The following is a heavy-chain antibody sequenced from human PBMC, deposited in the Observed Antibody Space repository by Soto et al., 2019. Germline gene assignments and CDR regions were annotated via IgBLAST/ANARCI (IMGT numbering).Heavy chain of an antibody. V-gene: IGHV1-18*01. Sequence: QVQLVQSGAEVKKPGASVKVSCKASGYTFTSYGISWVRQAPGQGLEWMGWISAYNGNTNYAQKLQGRVTMTTDTSTSTAYMELRSLRSDDTAVYYCARDGSAFIAVAGEYVDAFDIWGQGTMVTVSS. J-gene: IGHJ3*02. D-gene: IGHD6-19*01. CDR3: ARDGSAFIAVAGEYVDAFDI. CDR1: GYTFTSYG. CDR2: ISAYNGNT.